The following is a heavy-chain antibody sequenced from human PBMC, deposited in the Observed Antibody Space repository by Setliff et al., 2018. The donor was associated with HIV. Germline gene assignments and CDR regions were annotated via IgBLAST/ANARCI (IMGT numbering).Heavy chain of an antibody. V-gene: IGHV1-69*13. J-gene: IGHJ6*02. CDR2: IIPAFGTA. D-gene: IGHD6-19*01. CDR1: GGTFSASG. CDR3: ARGEGSGWDTVEENYYNLDV. Sequence: GASVKVSCKASGGTFSASGFSWVRQAPGQGLEWMGGIIPAFGTADYAQKFQGRVTITADASTSTAYMELISLRSEDTAVYYCARGEGSGWDTVEENYYNLDVWGPGTTVTAP.